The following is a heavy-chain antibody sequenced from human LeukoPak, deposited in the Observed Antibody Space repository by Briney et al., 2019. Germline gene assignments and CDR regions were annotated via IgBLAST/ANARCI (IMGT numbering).Heavy chain of an antibody. Sequence: GGSLRLSCAASGFTFSSYAMHWVRQAPGKGLEWVAVISYDGSNKYYADSVKGRFTVSRDNSKNTLYLQVNSLRAEDTAVYYCARVGIYYDSSGYVPYWGQGTLVTVSS. CDR3: ARVGIYYDSSGYVPY. J-gene: IGHJ4*02. D-gene: IGHD3-22*01. V-gene: IGHV3-30-3*01. CDR1: GFTFSSYA. CDR2: ISYDGSNK.